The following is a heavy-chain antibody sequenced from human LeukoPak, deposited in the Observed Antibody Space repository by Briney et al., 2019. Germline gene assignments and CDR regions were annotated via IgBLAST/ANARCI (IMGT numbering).Heavy chain of an antibody. Sequence: GGSLRLSCAASGFTFSSYWMSWVRQAPGKGLEWVANIKQDGSEKFYVDSVKGRFTISRDNAKNSLYLQMNNLRAEDTAVYYCAKNPNWSLFDYWGQGTLVTVSS. CDR3: AKNPNWSLFDY. V-gene: IGHV3-7*01. J-gene: IGHJ4*02. CDR1: GFTFSSYW. D-gene: IGHD5-24*01. CDR2: IKQDGSEK.